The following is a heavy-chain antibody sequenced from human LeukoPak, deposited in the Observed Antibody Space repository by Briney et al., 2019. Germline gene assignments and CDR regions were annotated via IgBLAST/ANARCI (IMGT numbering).Heavy chain of an antibody. V-gene: IGHV4-59*01. CDR3: ARRDGFFDY. Sequence: PSETLSLTCTVSGGSISSYYWSWIRQPPGKGLEWIGYIYYSGSTNYNPSPKSRVTISVDTSKNQFSLKLSSVTAADTAVYYCARRDGFFDYWGQGTLVTVSS. CDR2: IYYSGST. CDR1: GGSISSYY. D-gene: IGHD5-12*01. J-gene: IGHJ4*02.